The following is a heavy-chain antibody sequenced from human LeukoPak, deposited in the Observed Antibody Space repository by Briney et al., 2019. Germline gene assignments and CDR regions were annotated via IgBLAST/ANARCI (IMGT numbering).Heavy chain of an antibody. D-gene: IGHD3/OR15-3a*01. CDR1: GFTFSSYG. Sequence: GGSLRLSCATSGFTFSSYGIHWVRQAPGKGLEWVSYIRGSGSDINYADSVKGRFTISRDNAKNSLYLQMNSLRAEDTAVYYCARTGLGIYSFDYWGQGTLVTVSS. V-gene: IGHV3-48*01. CDR3: ARTGLGIYSFDY. CDR2: IRGSGSDI. J-gene: IGHJ4*02.